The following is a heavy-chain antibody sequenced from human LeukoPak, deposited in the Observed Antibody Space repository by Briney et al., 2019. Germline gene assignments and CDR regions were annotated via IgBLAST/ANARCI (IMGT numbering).Heavy chain of an antibody. CDR3: ARTVYYEKYDDAFYRNFDS. D-gene: IGHD3-22*01. Sequence: GGSLRLSCAASGFDFSKYWMHWVRQAPGTGPVWVSRIQSDGRKTDYADSVKGRFTISRDNAKNALYLQMNSLRVDDTAVYYCARTVYYEKYDDAFYRNFDSWGQGTLVTVSS. J-gene: IGHJ4*02. CDR1: GFDFSKYW. V-gene: IGHV3-74*01. CDR2: IQSDGRKT.